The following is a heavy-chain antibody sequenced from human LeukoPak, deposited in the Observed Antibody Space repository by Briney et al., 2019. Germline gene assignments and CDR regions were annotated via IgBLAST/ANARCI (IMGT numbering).Heavy chain of an antibody. J-gene: IGHJ6*03. CDR3: ASSPLGYSYYYMDV. D-gene: IGHD6-13*01. Sequence: QPGGSLRLSCAASGFTFSSYAMSWVRQAPGKGLEWVSAISGSGGSTYYADSVKGRFTISRDNSKNTLFLQMNSLRAEDTAVYYCASSPLGYSYYYMDVWGKGTTVTVSS. V-gene: IGHV3-23*01. CDR1: GFTFSSYA. CDR2: ISGSGGST.